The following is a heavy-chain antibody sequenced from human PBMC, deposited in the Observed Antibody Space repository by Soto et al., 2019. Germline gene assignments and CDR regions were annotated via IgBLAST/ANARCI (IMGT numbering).Heavy chain of an antibody. V-gene: IGHV3-33*01. CDR2: IWYDGSDK. D-gene: IGHD4-4*01. J-gene: IGHJ4*02. CDR1: GFTFSSYG. Sequence: QVQLVESGGGVVQPGRSLRLSCAASGFTFSSYGMHWVRQAPGKGLEWVAVIWYDGSDKYYADSVKGRFTISRDNSKNTLYLQMNSLRAEDTAVYYCARDIYSFDYWGPGTLVTVSS. CDR3: ARDIYSFDY.